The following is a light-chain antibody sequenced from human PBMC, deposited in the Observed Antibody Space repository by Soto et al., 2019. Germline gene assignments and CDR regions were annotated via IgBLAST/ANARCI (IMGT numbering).Light chain of an antibody. CDR1: SSDVGGYRY. J-gene: IGLJ1*01. CDR3: SAYTSGSTYV. Sequence: QSALTQPASVSGSPGQSITISCTGTSSDVGGYRYVSWYQQHPGKAPKLMIYEVSNRPSGVSNRFSGSNSGNTASLTISGLQDEDESYYYCSAYTSGSTYVFGTGTKLTVL. CDR2: EVS. V-gene: IGLV2-14*01.